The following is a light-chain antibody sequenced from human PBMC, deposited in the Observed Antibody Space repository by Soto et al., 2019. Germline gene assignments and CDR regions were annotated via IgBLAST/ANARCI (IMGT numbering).Light chain of an antibody. CDR2: EVS. Sequence: QSALTQPSSASGSPGQSITISCTGTSSDVGGYNYVSWYQQHPGKAPKLMIYEVSNRPSGVSNRFSGSKSGNTASLNISGLQAEDEADYYCSSYTSSSTLVFGTGTKVTVL. J-gene: IGLJ1*01. CDR1: SSDVGGYNY. CDR3: SSYTSSSTLV. V-gene: IGLV2-14*01.